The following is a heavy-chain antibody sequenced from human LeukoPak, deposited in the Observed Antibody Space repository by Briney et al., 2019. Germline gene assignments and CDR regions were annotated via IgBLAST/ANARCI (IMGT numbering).Heavy chain of an antibody. CDR2: IIPIFGTA. CDR1: GGTFSSYA. V-gene: IGHV1-69*13. J-gene: IGHJ4*02. Sequence: ASVKVSCKAPGGTFSSYAISWVRQAPGQGLEWMGGIIPIFGTANYAQKFQGRVTITADESTSTAYMELSSLRSEDTAVYYCARSEADIVATIVDYWGQGTLVAVSS. D-gene: IGHD5-12*01. CDR3: ARSEADIVATIVDY.